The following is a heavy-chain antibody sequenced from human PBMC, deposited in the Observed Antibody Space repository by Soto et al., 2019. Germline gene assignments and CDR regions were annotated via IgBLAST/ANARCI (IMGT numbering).Heavy chain of an antibody. V-gene: IGHV1-8*01. D-gene: IGHD5-12*01. CDR2: MSPNSGNT. J-gene: IGHJ4*02. Sequence: QVQLVQSGAEVKKPGASVKVSCKASGYTFTSFDINWVRQAAGQGLEWMGWMSPNSGNTDYIQKFQGRVTMTRDTSTSTAYMELSSLRSEDTAVYYCARDVDAGYDYWGQGTLVTVSS. CDR3: ARDVDAGYDY. CDR1: GYTFTSFD.